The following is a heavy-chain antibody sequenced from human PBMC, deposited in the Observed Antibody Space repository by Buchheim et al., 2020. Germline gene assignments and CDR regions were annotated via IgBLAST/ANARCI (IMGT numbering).Heavy chain of an antibody. D-gene: IGHD4-23*01. V-gene: IGHV3-30*04. CDR2: ISYDGSNK. Sequence: QVQLVESGGGVVQPGRSLRLSCAASGFTFSSYAMHWVRQAPGKGLEWVAVISYDGSNKYYADSVKGRFTISRDNSKNTLYLQMNSLRAEDTAVYYCARDLCRAVVKGYYFDYWGQGTL. CDR3: ARDLCRAVVKGYYFDY. CDR1: GFTFSSYA. J-gene: IGHJ4*02.